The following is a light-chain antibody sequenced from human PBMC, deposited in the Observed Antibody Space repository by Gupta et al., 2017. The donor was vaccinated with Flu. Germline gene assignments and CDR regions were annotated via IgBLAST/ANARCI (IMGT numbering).Light chain of an antibody. V-gene: IGLV1-40*01. CDR3: QSYDSNWVV. Sequence: QSVLTQPPSVSGAPGQGVTISCTGSSIDIGAGYDVHWYQQLPGTAPKLLIYGNNNRPSGVPDRFSGSKSGTSASLAITGLQAEDEADYYCQSYDSNWVVFGGGTTLTVL. J-gene: IGLJ2*01. CDR2: GNN. CDR1: SIDIGAGYD.